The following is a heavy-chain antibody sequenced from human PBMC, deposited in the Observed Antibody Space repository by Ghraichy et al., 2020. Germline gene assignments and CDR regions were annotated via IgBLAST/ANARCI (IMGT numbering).Heavy chain of an antibody. CDR2: ISSSSSYI. CDR3: ARDKEGVGPVYGWRGWFDP. Sequence: GGSLRLSCAASGFTFSSYSMNWVRQAPGKGLEWVSSISSSSSYIYYADSVKGRFTISRDNAKNSLYLQMNSLRAEDTAVYYCARDKEGVGPVYGWRGWFDPWGQGTLVTVSS. D-gene: IGHD3-10*01. J-gene: IGHJ5*02. CDR1: GFTFSSYS. V-gene: IGHV3-21*01.